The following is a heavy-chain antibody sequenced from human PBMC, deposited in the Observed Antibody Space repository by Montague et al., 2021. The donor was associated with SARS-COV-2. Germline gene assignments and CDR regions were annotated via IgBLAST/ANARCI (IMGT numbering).Heavy chain of an antibody. CDR1: GGSINNYY. D-gene: IGHD2-21*01. Sequence: SETLSLTCSVSGGSINNYYWYWVRQSPGKGLELIGYIYDICSVTTXYNPSLKSRVSISVDTSENQFSLKLTSVTAADTAVYYCARRGGGEVFARFMYWYFDVWSRGSLVTVSS. J-gene: IGHJ2*01. CDR2: IYDICSVTT. V-gene: IGHV4-59*13. CDR3: ARRGGGEVFARFMYWYFDV.